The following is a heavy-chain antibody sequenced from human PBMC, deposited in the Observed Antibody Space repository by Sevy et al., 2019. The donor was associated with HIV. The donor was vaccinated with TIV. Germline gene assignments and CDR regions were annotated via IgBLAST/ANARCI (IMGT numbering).Heavy chain of an antibody. J-gene: IGHJ4*02. Sequence: GGSLRVSCATSGFIFKNYWMHWVRQVPGKGLVWVSRINSDGSSATYADSVKGRFTISRDNAKNTLYLQMNSLRAEDTAMYYCARSPNVQRGWGQGTLVTVSS. CDR1: GFIFKNYW. V-gene: IGHV3-74*01. D-gene: IGHD6-25*01. CDR2: INSDGSSA. CDR3: ARSPNVQRG.